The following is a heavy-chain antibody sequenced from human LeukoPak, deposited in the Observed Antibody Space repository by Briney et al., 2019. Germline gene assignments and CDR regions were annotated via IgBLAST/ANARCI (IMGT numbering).Heavy chain of an antibody. V-gene: IGHV1-46*01. CDR2: INPSEGTT. CDR3: ARWGPGYCSSTSCYTKDY. CDR1: GYTFTSYG. J-gene: IGHJ4*02. Sequence: ASVKVSCKASGYTFTSYGISWVRQAPGQGPEWMGIINPSEGTTTHAQKFQGRVTMTRDTSTSTVYMELSSLRSEDTAVYYCARWGPGYCSSTSCYTKDYWGQGTLVTVSS. D-gene: IGHD2-2*02.